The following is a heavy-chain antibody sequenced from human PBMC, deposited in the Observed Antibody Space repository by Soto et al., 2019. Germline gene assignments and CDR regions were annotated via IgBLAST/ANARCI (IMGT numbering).Heavy chain of an antibody. CDR3: VRDSNWSFDF. CDR1: GFTFSSYS. CDR2: ISASSSGI. J-gene: IGHJ4*02. Sequence: EVQLVESGGGLAQPGGSLRLSCVASGFTFSSYSMNWVRQAPGKGLEWISYISASSSGIYYADSVKGRFTISRDNAENSLYLQMNSLRDEDTAVYYCVRDSNWSFDFWGQGTLVTVSP. V-gene: IGHV3-48*02. D-gene: IGHD1-1*01.